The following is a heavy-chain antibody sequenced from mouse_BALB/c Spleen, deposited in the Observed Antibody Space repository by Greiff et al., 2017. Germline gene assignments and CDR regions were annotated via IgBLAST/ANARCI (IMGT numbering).Heavy chain of an antibody. CDR3: ARGRDAYYRYDEGWFAY. CDR1: GFTFSSYA. D-gene: IGHD2-14*01. CDR2: ISSGGST. J-gene: IGHJ3*01. Sequence: EVKLVESGGGLVKPGGSLKLSCAASGFTFSSYAMSWVRQTPEKRLEWVASISSGGSTYYPDSVKGRFTISRDNARNILYLQMSSLRSEDTAMYYCARGRDAYYRYDEGWFAYWGQGTLVTVSA. V-gene: IGHV5-6-5*01.